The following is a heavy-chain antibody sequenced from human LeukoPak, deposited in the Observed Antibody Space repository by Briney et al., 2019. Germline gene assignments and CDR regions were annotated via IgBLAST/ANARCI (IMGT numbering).Heavy chain of an antibody. CDR2: INTNTGNP. CDR1: GYTFTSYA. J-gene: IGHJ6*03. Sequence: ASVKVSCKASGYTFTSYAMNWVRQAPGQGLEWIGWINTNTGNPTYAQGFTGRFVFSLDTSVNTAYLQISSLKAEDTAVYYCARVGLPYYYYYMDVWGKGTMVTVSS. D-gene: IGHD3/OR15-3a*01. V-gene: IGHV7-4-1*02. CDR3: ARVGLPYYYYYMDV.